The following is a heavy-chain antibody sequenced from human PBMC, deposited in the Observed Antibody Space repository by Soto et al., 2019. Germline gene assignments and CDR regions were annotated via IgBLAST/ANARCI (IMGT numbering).Heavy chain of an antibody. CDR2: MNPNSGNT. D-gene: IGHD3-10*01. V-gene: IGHV1-8*01. J-gene: IGHJ6*03. Sequence: ASVKVSCKASGYTFTSYDINWVRQATGQGLEWMGWMNPNSGNTGYAQKFQGRVTMTRNTSISTAYMELSSLRSEDTAVYYCARDYGSGYYYYYYYMDVWGKGTTVTVSS. CDR3: ARDYGSGYYYYYYYMDV. CDR1: GYTFTSYD.